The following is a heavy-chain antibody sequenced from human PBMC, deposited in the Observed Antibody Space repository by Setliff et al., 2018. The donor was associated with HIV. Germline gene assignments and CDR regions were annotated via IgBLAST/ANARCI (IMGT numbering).Heavy chain of an antibody. J-gene: IGHJ4*02. CDR1: GGSFSGYY. Sequence: SETLSLTCAFNGGSFSGYYWMWIRQSPGEGLEWIGEINHSGNTNFNPSLKSRVTMSGDTSKNQFSLNLTSVTAADTAVYFCARGLGRGSGTYYNPPGYWGPGTLVTVSS. D-gene: IGHD3-10*01. V-gene: IGHV4-34*01. CDR2: INHSGNT. CDR3: ARGLGRGSGTYYNPPGY.